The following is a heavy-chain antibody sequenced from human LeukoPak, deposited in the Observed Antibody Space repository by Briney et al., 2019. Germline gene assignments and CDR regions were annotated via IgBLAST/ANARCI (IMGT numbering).Heavy chain of an antibody. CDR1: GFTFSSYA. CDR2: ISYDGGNK. CDR3: ARDPNGSGSYYSDWFDP. V-gene: IGHV3-30-3*01. Sequence: GGSLRLSCAASGFTFSSYAMHWVRQAPGKGLEWVAVISYDGGNKYYADSVKGRFTISRDNAKNSLYLQMNSLRAEDTAVYYCARDPNGSGSYYSDWFDPWGQGTLVTVSS. J-gene: IGHJ5*02. D-gene: IGHD3-10*01.